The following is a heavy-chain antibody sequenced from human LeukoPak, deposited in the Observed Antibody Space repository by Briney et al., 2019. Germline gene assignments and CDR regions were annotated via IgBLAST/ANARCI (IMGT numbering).Heavy chain of an antibody. CDR1: GFTISSNY. J-gene: IGHJ4*02. D-gene: IGHD1-26*01. CDR3: ARLVGDRTIYDY. CDR2: IYSGGST. Sequence: SGGSLRLSCAASGFTISSNYMSWVRQAPGKGLEWVSVIYSGGSTYYADSVKGRFTISRDNSKNTLYLQMNSLRAEDTAVYYCARLVGDRTIYDYWGQGTLVTVSS. V-gene: IGHV3-53*01.